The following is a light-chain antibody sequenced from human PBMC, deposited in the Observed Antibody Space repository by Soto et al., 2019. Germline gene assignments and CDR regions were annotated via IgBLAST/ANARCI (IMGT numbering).Light chain of an antibody. CDR3: SSYTGSASYV. CDR2: DVR. CDR1: SSDVGSYNF. V-gene: IGLV2-14*03. Sequence: QSVLTQPASVSGSPGQSITISCTGTSSDVGSYNFVSWYQQHPGKAPKLIIYDVRDRPSGVSNRFSGSKSGNTASLTISGLQAEDEADYYCSSYTGSASYVFGTGTKVTVL. J-gene: IGLJ1*01.